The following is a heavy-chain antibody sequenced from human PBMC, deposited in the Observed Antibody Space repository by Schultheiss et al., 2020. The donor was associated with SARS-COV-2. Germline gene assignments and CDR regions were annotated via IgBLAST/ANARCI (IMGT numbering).Heavy chain of an antibody. CDR1: GGSISSYY. J-gene: IGHJ4*02. Sequence: SETLSLTCTVSGGSISSYYWSWIRQPPGKGLEWIGEIRYGGRATNSYNPSLKSRVTISVDTSKNQFSLKLSSVTAADTAVYYCARTRYYDFWVDYWGQGTLVTVSS. CDR3: ARTRYYDFWVDY. CDR2: IRYGGRAT. V-gene: IGHV4-59*04. D-gene: IGHD3-3*01.